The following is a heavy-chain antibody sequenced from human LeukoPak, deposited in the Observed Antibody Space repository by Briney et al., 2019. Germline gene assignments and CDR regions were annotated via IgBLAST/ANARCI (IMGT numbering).Heavy chain of an antibody. Sequence: GGSLRLSCAASGFTFSSYWMSWVRQAPGKGLEWVANIKQDGSEKYYVDSVKGRFTISRDNAKNSLYLQMNSLRAEDTAVYYCARDLYQRYNWNDQGNWGQGTLVTVSS. CDR1: GFTFSSYW. CDR2: IKQDGSEK. J-gene: IGHJ4*02. CDR3: ARDLYQRYNWNDQGN. D-gene: IGHD1-1*01. V-gene: IGHV3-7*01.